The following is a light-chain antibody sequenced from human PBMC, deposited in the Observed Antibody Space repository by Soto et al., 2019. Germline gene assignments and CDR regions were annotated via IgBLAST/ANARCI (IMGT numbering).Light chain of an antibody. V-gene: IGKV3D-15*01. CDR2: GAS. CDR3: QQYDSYSWT. CDR1: QSVSSN. J-gene: IGKJ1*01. Sequence: IVLTQSPATLSVSPGERATLSCRASQSVSSNLAWHQQRPGQAPRLLIYGASTRATGVPARFSGGGSGTEFTLTITSLQSEDFATYSCQQYDSYSWTFGQGTTVEIK.